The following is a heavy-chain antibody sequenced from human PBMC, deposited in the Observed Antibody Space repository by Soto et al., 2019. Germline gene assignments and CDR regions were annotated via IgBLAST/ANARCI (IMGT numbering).Heavy chain of an antibody. D-gene: IGHD6-6*01. J-gene: IGHJ6*02. CDR2: IIPIFGTA. Sequence: GASVKVSCKASGGTFSSYAISWVRQAPGQGLEWMGGIIPIFGTANYAQKFQGRVTITADKSTSTAYMELSSLRSEDTAVYYCARDLGDSSSSKGYYYYYYGMDVRGQGTTVTVSS. CDR1: GGTFSSYA. CDR3: ARDLGDSSSSKGYYYYYYGMDV. V-gene: IGHV1-69*06.